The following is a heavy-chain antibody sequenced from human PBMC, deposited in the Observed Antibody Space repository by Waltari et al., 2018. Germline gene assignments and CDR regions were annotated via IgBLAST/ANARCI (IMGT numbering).Heavy chain of an antibody. CDR3: AKADI. CDR1: GFTFSSYA. J-gene: IGHJ3*02. CDR2: SYSGGST. Sequence: EVQLLESGGGLVQPGGSLRLACAASGFTFSSYAMSWVRQAPGKGLEWVSVSYSGGSTYYADSVKGRFTISRDNDKNALYLQRNSLRAEDTAVYYCAKADIWGQGTMVTVSS. V-gene: IGHV3-23*03.